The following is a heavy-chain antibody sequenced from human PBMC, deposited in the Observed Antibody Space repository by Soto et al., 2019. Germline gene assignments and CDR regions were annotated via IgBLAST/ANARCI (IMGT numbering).Heavy chain of an antibody. D-gene: IGHD5-18*01. CDR1: GYNFATYY. Sequence: ASVKVSCKASGYNFATYYIHWVRQAPGQGLEWMGIINPGGGNVDYAQKFQGTVTMTRDTSTSTVYMELTSLRSEDTAIYYCARDLVFTALVSSRFDYWGRGTLVTVSS. J-gene: IGHJ4*02. V-gene: IGHV1-46*01. CDR2: INPGGGNV. CDR3: ARDLVFTALVSSRFDY.